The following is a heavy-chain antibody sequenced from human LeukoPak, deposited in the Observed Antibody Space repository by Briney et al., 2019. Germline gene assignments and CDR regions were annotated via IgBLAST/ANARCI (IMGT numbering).Heavy chain of an antibody. J-gene: IGHJ4*02. CDR3: ERSGGY. Sequence: GGSLRLSCAASGFXFSSHWINWVRQAPGKGLEWVANIKEDGSEKYYVDSVKGRFTISRDNAKNSLCLQMNSLRAEDTAIYYCERSGGYWGQGTLVTVSS. CDR1: GFXFSSHW. D-gene: IGHD1-26*01. CDR2: IKEDGSEK. V-gene: IGHV3-7*05.